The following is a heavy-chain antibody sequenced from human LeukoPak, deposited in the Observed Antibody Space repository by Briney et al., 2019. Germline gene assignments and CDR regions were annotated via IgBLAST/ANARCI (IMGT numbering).Heavy chain of an antibody. CDR2: MNPNSGNT. Sequence: ASVKVSCKASGYTFTSYDINWVRQATGQGLEWMGWMNPNSGNTGYAQKFQGRVTMTRNTSISTAYMELSSLRSEDTAVYYCARDSCSGGSCYGGYWGQGTLVTVSS. V-gene: IGHV1-8*01. CDR1: GYTFTSYD. D-gene: IGHD2-15*01. CDR3: ARDSCSGGSCYGGY. J-gene: IGHJ4*02.